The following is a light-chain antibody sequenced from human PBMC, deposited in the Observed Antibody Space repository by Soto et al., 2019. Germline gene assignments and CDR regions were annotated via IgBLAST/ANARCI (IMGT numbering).Light chain of an antibody. CDR2: DTS. V-gene: IGKV3-11*01. Sequence: EIVLTQSPATLSLSPGERVTLSCRASQSVRSYLGWYQQKPGQAPRLLIYDTSNRATGIPARFSGSGSGTDYTLTISSLEPEDFAVYYCQHRSSWPLTFGGGTKVEIK. CDR3: QHRSSWPLT. J-gene: IGKJ4*01. CDR1: QSVRSY.